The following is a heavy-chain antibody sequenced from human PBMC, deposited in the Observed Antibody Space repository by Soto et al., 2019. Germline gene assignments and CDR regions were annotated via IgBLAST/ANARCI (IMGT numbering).Heavy chain of an antibody. V-gene: IGHV3-30-3*01. CDR1: GFTFSSYA. CDR3: ERDKRFLEWLFCY. CDR2: ISYDGSNK. Sequence: GGSLRLSCAASGFTFSSYAMHWVRQAPGKGLEWVAVISYDGSNKYYADSVKGRFTISRDNSKNTLYLQMNSLRAEDTAVYYCERDKRFLEWLFCYWGQGTLVTVSS. J-gene: IGHJ4*02. D-gene: IGHD3-3*01.